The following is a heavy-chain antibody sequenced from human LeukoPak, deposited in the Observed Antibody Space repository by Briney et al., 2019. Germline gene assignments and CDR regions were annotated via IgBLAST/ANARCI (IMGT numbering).Heavy chain of an antibody. V-gene: IGHV1-2*02. CDR1: GYTFTAYY. CDR2: INPNSGGT. CDR3: VPQSFDY. Sequence: ASVKVSCKASGYTFTAYYMYWVRQAPGQGLEWMGWINPNSGGTNYAHKFQGRVTMTRDTSISTAYMELSSLRSEDTAVYYCVPQSFDYWGQGTLVTVSS. J-gene: IGHJ4*02.